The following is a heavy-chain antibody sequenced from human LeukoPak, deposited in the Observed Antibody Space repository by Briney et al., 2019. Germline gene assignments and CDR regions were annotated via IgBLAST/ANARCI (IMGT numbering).Heavy chain of an antibody. CDR2: VGASGAHT. CDR1: GFTFTNYA. J-gene: IGHJ4*02. D-gene: IGHD1-26*01. Sequence: PGGSLRLSCAASGFTFTNYAMSWVRQAPGKGLEWVSTVGASGAHTYYADSVKGRFTISRDNSKNTLYLQMNSLRAEGTARYYCAKAQRVEAINSDFDYWGQGTLVTVSS. CDR3: AKAQRVEAINSDFDY. V-gene: IGHV3-23*01.